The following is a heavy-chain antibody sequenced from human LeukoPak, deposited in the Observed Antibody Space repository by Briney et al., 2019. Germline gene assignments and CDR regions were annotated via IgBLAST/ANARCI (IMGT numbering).Heavy chain of an antibody. D-gene: IGHD1-26*01. V-gene: IGHV3-53*01. J-gene: IGHJ4*02. Sequence: GGSLRLSCAASGFTVSSHYMSWVRQVPGKGLEWVSVIYSSGSAYYTDSVKGRFTIARDNSKNTLYLQMNSLRAEDTAVYYCARAIVGTTTRIVEVWDYWGQGTLVTVSS. CDR3: ARAIVGTTTRIVEVWDY. CDR1: GFTVSSHY. CDR2: IYSSGSA.